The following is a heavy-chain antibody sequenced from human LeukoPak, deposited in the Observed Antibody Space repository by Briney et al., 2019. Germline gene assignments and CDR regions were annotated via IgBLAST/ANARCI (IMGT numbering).Heavy chain of an antibody. V-gene: IGHV1-18*01. CDR1: GYTFTSYG. J-gene: IGHJ3*02. Sequence: GASVKVSCKASGYTFTSYGISWVRQAPGQGLEWMGWISAYNGNTNYAQKLQGRVTMTTDTSTSTAYMELRSLRSDDTAVYYCARGGIVVVPAAYDAFDIWGQGTMVTVSS. CDR2: ISAYNGNT. CDR3: ARGGIVVVPAAYDAFDI. D-gene: IGHD2-2*01.